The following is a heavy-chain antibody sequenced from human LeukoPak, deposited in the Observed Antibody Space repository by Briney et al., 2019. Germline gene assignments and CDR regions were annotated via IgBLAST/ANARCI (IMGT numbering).Heavy chain of an antibody. CDR2: IIPIFGTA. Sequence: GSSVKVSCKASGGTFSSYAISWVRQAPGQELESMGGIIPIFGTANYAQKFQGRVTITADESTSTAYMELSSLRSEDTAVYYCARGYCSSTSCYRLSWFDPWGQGTLVTVSS. CDR1: GGTFSSYA. J-gene: IGHJ5*02. V-gene: IGHV1-69*01. D-gene: IGHD2-2*02. CDR3: ARGYCSSTSCYRLSWFDP.